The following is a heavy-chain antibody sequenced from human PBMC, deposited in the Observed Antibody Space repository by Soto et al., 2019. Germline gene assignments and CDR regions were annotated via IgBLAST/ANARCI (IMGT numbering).Heavy chain of an antibody. D-gene: IGHD1-7*01. CDR3: ARDQGGTTLYYHGMDV. CDR1: GFTFSSYA. CDR2: ISYDGSNK. J-gene: IGHJ6*02. V-gene: IGHV3-30-3*01. Sequence: QVQLVESGGGVVQPGRSLRLSCAASGFTFSSYAMHWVRQAPGQGLEWVALISYDGSNKYYADSGKGRFTISSDNSKNTLYLQMNSLRPEDTAVYHCARDQGGTTLYYHGMDVWGQGTTVTVSS.